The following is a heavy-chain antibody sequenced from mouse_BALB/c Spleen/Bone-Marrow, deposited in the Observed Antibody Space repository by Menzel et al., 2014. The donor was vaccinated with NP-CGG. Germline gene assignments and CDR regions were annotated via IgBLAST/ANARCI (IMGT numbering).Heavy chain of an antibody. CDR1: GFTFSSYG. D-gene: IGHD2-4*01. V-gene: IGHV5-6*02. Sequence: DVKLVESGGDLVKPGGSLKLSCAASGFTFSSYGMSWVRQTPDKRLEWVATISSGGSYTYYPDSVKGRFTISRDNAKNALFLQMSSLKSEDTAMYYCARRYDFGAWFAYWGQGTLVTVSA. J-gene: IGHJ3*01. CDR2: ISSGGSYT. CDR3: ARRYDFGAWFAY.